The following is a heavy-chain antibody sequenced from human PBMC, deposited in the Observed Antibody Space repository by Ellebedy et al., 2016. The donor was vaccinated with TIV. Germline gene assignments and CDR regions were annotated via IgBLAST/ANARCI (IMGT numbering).Heavy chain of an antibody. V-gene: IGHV4-61*01. CDR3: ARGRVVGVPAAMRSYVYYYYGMDV. D-gene: IGHD2-2*01. J-gene: IGHJ6*02. Sequence: GSLRLXXTVSGGSVSSASYYWSWIRQPPGKGLEGIGYIYYSGSPNYNPSLKSRVTISVDTSKNQFSLKLSSVTAADTAVYYCARGRVVGVPAAMRSYVYYYYGMDVWGQGTTVTVSS. CDR2: IYYSGSP. CDR1: GGSVSSASYY.